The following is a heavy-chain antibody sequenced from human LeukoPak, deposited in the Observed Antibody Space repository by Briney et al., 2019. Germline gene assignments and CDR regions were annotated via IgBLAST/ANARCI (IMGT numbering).Heavy chain of an antibody. Sequence: SETLSLTCAVSGGSFSAYYWTWIRQPPGKGLEWIGEINHSGSANYNPSLKSRVTISVDTSKNQFSLKLSSVTAADTAVYYCARVEHYYGSGKYGFDYWGQGTLVTVSS. CDR3: ARVEHYYGSGKYGFDY. D-gene: IGHD3-10*01. J-gene: IGHJ4*02. CDR2: INHSGSA. V-gene: IGHV4-34*01. CDR1: GGSFSAYY.